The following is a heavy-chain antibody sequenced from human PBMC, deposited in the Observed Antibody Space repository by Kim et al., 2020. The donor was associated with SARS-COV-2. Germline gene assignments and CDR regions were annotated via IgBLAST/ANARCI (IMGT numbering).Heavy chain of an antibody. CDR1: GGSFSGYY. CDR2: IDHSGST. D-gene: IGHD3-10*01. Sequence: SETLSLTCAVYGGSFSGYYWSWIRQPPGKGLEWIGEIDHSGSTNYNPSLKSRVTISVDTSKNQSSLKQISVTAADTAVYYCARGPAMVRGVIRYYYYGMDVWGQGTTVTVSS. CDR3: ARGPAMVRGVIRYYYYGMDV. J-gene: IGHJ6*02. V-gene: IGHV4-34*01.